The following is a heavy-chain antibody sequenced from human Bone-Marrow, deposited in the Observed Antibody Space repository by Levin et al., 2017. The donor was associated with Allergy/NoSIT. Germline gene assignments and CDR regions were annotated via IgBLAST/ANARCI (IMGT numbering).Heavy chain of an antibody. CDR3: ASSVTYDYVWGSYRHYYFDY. CDR2: INHIGST. Sequence: ESLKISCAVYGGSFSGYYWSWIRQPPGKGLEWIGEINHIGSTNYNPSLKSRVTISVDTSKNQFSLKLSSVTAADTAVYYCASSVTYDYVWGSYRHYYFDYWGQGTLVTVSS. D-gene: IGHD3-16*02. J-gene: IGHJ4*02. CDR1: GGSFSGYY. V-gene: IGHV4-34*01.